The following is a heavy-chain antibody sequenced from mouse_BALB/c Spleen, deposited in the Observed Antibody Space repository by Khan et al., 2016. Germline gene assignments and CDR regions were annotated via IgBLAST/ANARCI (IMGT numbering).Heavy chain of an antibody. J-gene: IGHJ3*01. Sequence: QVQLKQSGAELVRPGTSVKVSCKASGYAFTNYLIEWVKQRPGQGLEWIGVINPGSGGTNYNEKFKGKATLTADKSSSTAYMQLSSLTSDDSAVYFCARADYCGSSGAYWGQGTLVTVSA. CDR3: ARADYCGSSGAY. V-gene: IGHV1-54*01. D-gene: IGHD1-1*01. CDR1: GYAFTNYL. CDR2: INPGSGGT.